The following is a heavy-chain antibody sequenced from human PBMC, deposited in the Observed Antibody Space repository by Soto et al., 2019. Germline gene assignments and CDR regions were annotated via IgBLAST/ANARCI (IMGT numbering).Heavy chain of an antibody. Sequence: GGSLRLSCAASGFTFSSYAMHWVRQAPGKGLEWVAVISYDGSNKYYADSVKGRFTISRDNSKNTLYLQMNSLRAEDTAVYYCARDRYSYGYYGMDVWGQGTTVTVSS. CDR3: ARDRYSYGYYGMDV. D-gene: IGHD5-18*01. J-gene: IGHJ6*02. V-gene: IGHV3-30-3*01. CDR2: ISYDGSNK. CDR1: GFTFSSYA.